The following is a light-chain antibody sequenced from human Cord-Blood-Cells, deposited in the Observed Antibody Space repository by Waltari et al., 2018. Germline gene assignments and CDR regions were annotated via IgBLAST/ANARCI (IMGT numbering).Light chain of an antibody. CDR1: QRISSY. Sequence: DIQMTQSPSSLSASVGDRVTITCRASQRISSYLNWYQQKPGKDPKLLIYAASSLQSGVPSRCRGSGSGTDFTLTISSLQPEDFATYYCQQSYSTPYSFGQGTKLEIK. CDR3: QQSYSTPYS. V-gene: IGKV1-39*01. CDR2: AAS. J-gene: IGKJ2*03.